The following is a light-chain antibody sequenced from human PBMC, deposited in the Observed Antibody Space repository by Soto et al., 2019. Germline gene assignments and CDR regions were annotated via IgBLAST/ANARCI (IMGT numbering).Light chain of an antibody. CDR3: CSYAGSYSYV. Sequence: QSVLTHPRSVSGSPGQSVTISCTGTSSDVGGYNYVSWYQEQPGKAPKLMIYDVSKRPSGVPDRFSGSKSGNTASLTISGLQAEDEADYYCCSYAGSYSYVFGTGTKVTVL. J-gene: IGLJ1*01. CDR2: DVS. V-gene: IGLV2-11*01. CDR1: SSDVGGYNY.